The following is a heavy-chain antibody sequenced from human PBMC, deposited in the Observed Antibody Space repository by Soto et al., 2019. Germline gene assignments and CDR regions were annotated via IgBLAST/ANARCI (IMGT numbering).Heavy chain of an antibody. CDR2: LNGGTGQT. V-gene: IGHV1-3*01. CDR1: GYTFSTYA. D-gene: IGHD1-1*01. J-gene: IGHJ6*02. Sequence: ASVKVSCKASGYTFSTYAMHWVRQAPGQSLEWMGWLNGGTGQTRYSQKFQDRVIITRDTSASTGYMELSSLASEDTAVYYCARGKGMEENYFYYGLDIWGQGTTVTVSS. CDR3: ARGKGMEENYFYYGLDI.